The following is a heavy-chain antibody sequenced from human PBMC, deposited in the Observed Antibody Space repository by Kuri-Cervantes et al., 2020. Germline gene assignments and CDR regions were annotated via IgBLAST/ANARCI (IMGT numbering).Heavy chain of an antibody. D-gene: IGHD2-21*02. Sequence: GESLKISCAASGFTFSSYDMHWVRQATGKGLEWVSAIGTAGDTYYPGSVKGRFTISRENAKNSLYLQMNSLRPEDTAVYYCTKDRSQRSDSFDMWGQGTMVTVSS. CDR1: GFTFSSYD. V-gene: IGHV3-13*01. CDR2: IGTAGDT. J-gene: IGHJ3*02. CDR3: TKDRSQRSDSFDM.